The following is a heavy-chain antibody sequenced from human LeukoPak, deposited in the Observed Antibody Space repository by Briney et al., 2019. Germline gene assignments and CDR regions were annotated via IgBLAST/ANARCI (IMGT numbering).Heavy chain of an antibody. Sequence: KTSETLSLTCTVSGGSISSSSYYWGWIRQPPGKGLEWIGSIYYSGSTYYNPSLKSRVTISVDTSKNQFSLKLSSVTAADSAVYYCARHRGYYYGSGSLGGFDYWGQGTLVTVSS. CDR1: GGSISSSSYY. V-gene: IGHV4-39*01. CDR3: ARHRGYYYGSGSLGGFDY. CDR2: IYYSGST. J-gene: IGHJ4*02. D-gene: IGHD3-10*01.